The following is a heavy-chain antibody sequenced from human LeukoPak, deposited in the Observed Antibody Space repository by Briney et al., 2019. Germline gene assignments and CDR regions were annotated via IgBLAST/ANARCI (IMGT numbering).Heavy chain of an antibody. J-gene: IGHJ3*02. CDR2: IVVGSGNT. CDR3: AAASLSVGATWAFDI. CDR1: GFTFTSSA. V-gene: IGHV1-58*01. Sequence: ASVKVSCKASGFTFTSSAVQWVRQARGQRLEWIGWIVVGSGNTNYAQKFQERVTITRDMSTSTAYMELSSLRSEDTAVYYCAAASLSVGATWAFDIWGQGTMVTVSS. D-gene: IGHD1-26*01.